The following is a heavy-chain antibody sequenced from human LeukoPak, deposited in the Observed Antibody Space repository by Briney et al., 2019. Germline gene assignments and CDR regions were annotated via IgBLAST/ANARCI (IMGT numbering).Heavy chain of an antibody. CDR1: GFTVSSNS. CDR3: ASYIRYFTMDV. Sequence: PGGSLRLSCTVSGFTVSSNSMSWVRQAPGKGLEWVSFIYSDNTHYSDSVKGRFTISRDNSKNTLYLQMNSLRAEDTAVYYCASYIRYFTMDVCGKGTTVTISS. D-gene: IGHD3-9*01. CDR2: IYSDNT. J-gene: IGHJ6*03. V-gene: IGHV3-53*01.